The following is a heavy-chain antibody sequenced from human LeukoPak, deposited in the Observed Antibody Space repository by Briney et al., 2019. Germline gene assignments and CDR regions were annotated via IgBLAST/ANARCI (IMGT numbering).Heavy chain of an antibody. J-gene: IGHJ4*02. V-gene: IGHV4-30-4*01. Sequence: SQTLSLTCTVSGGSISSGDYYWSWIRQPPGKGLEWIGYLYYSGCTYYNPSLKSRATISVDTSKNQFSLKLSSVTAADTAVYYCAREGVPAAHFDYWGQGTLVTVSS. D-gene: IGHD2-2*01. CDR3: AREGVPAAHFDY. CDR2: LYYSGCT. CDR1: GGSISSGDYY.